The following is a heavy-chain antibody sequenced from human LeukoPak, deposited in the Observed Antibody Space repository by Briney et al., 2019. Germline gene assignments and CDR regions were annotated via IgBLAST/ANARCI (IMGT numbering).Heavy chain of an antibody. D-gene: IGHD3-3*01. J-gene: IGHJ6*02. CDR3: ARLGFWSVHRVYAMDV. Sequence: SPSETLSLTCAVYGGSFSGYYWSWIRQPPGKGLEWIGEINHSGSTNYNPSLKSRVTISVDTSKNQFSLKLSSVTAADTAVYYCARLGFWSVHRVYAMDVWGQGTTVTVSS. CDR1: GGSFSGYY. V-gene: IGHV4-34*01. CDR2: INHSGST.